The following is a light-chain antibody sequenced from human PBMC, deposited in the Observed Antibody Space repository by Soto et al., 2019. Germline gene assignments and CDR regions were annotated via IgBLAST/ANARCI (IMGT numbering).Light chain of an antibody. CDR2: SNN. CDR1: SSNIGRNY. V-gene: IGLV1-47*01. CDR3: AAWDDSLNGVV. Sequence: QSVLTQPTSASGTPGQRVTISCSGSSSNIGRNYVYWYEQLPGTAPKLLIYSNNQRPSGVPDRFSGSKSGTSASLAISGLRSVDEADYYCAAWDDSLNGVVFGGGTKLTVL. J-gene: IGLJ2*01.